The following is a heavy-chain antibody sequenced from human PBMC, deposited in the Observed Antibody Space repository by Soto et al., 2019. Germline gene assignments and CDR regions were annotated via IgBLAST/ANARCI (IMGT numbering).Heavy chain of an antibody. J-gene: IGHJ4*02. Sequence: PSETLSLTCTVSGGSISSSSSYWGWIRQPPGKGLEWVGSIYYLGNTYYNPSLGGRVSISVDKSKNQFSLKLNSVTAADTAVFNCAGLFPYVSSGYHPNYLGQGTLVTVSS. CDR1: GGSISSSSSY. V-gene: IGHV4-39*01. D-gene: IGHD3-22*01. CDR2: IYYLGNT. CDR3: AGLFPYVSSGYHPNY.